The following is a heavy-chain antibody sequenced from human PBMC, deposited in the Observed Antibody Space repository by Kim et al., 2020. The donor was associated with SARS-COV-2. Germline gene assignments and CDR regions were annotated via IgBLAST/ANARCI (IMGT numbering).Heavy chain of an antibody. D-gene: IGHD3-3*01. V-gene: IGHV4-39*01. CDR3: ASHDYYDFWSVYWMPNYFDY. CDR2: IYYSGST. Sequence: SETLSLTCTVSGGSLRSSSYYWGWIRQPPGKGLEWIGSIYYSGSTYYNPSLKSRVTISVDTSKNQFSLKLSSVTAADTAVYYCASHDYYDFWSVYWMPNYFDYWGQGTQVTVSS. J-gene: IGHJ4*02. CDR1: GGSLRSSSYY.